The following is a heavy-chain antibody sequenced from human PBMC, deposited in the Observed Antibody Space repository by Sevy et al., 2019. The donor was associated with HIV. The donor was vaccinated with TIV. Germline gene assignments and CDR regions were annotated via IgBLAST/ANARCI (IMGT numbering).Heavy chain of an antibody. CDR3: ARALFTGTYSTGAFDL. J-gene: IGHJ3*01. Sequence: GGSLRLSCAASDFSVSSNYMSWVRQAPGKGLEWVSIIYSGGNTYYPDSVKGRFIISRDSSKNTLYLHMDSLRAGDTAVYYCARALFTGTYSTGAFDLWGQGTVVTVSS. CDR1: DFSVSSNY. D-gene: IGHD1-26*01. V-gene: IGHV3-53*01. CDR2: IYSGGNT.